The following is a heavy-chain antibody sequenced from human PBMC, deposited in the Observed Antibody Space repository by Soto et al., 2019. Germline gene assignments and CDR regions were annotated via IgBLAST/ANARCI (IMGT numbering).Heavy chain of an antibody. CDR2: INPQTGGT. CDR3: ATELSQVLSDSIDV. D-gene: IGHD2-2*01. J-gene: IGHJ6*02. Sequence: QVQLVQSGAEVKTPGASVRVSCKASGYTFTGYYIHWVREAPGQGLEWMGWINPQTGGTSYAQKFQGRVTLSRNTSLNSAYVELSRLRVADAAVYFWATELSQVLSDSIDVLGQGTTFTVSS. CDR1: GYTFTGYY. V-gene: IGHV1-2*02.